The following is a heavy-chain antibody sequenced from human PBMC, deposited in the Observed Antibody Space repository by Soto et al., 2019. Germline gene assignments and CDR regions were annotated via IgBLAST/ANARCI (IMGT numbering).Heavy chain of an antibody. J-gene: IGHJ5*02. CDR3: ARDRAFLEYSSSSPIRNWFDP. CDR1: GYTFTSYG. V-gene: IGHV1-18*04. CDR2: ISAYNGNT. Sequence: ASVKVSCKASGYTFTSYGISWVRQAPGQGLEWMGWISAYNGNTNYAQKLQGRVTMTTDTSTSTAYMELRSLRSDDTAVYYCARDRAFLEYSSSSPIRNWFDPWGQGTRVTVSS. D-gene: IGHD6-6*01.